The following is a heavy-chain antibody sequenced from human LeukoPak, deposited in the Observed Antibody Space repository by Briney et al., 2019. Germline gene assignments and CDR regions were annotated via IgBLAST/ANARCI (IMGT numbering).Heavy chain of an antibody. CDR1: GFTFSSYA. CDR3: ASGGFGNYGMDV. Sequence: PGGSLRLSCAASGFTFSSYAMHWVRQAPGKGLEWVAVISYDGSNKYYADSVKGRFTNSRDNSKNTLYLQMNSLRAEDTAVYYCASGGFGNYGMDVWGQGTTVTVSS. V-gene: IGHV3-30-3*01. D-gene: IGHD3-10*01. CDR2: ISYDGSNK. J-gene: IGHJ6*02.